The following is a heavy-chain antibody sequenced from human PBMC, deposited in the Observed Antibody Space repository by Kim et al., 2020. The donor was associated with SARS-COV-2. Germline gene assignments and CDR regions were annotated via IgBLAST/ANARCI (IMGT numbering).Heavy chain of an antibody. V-gene: IGHV4-34*01. J-gene: IGHJ4*02. D-gene: IGHD2-15*01. CDR2: INHSGRT. Sequence: SETLSLTCAVYGGSFSGYYWSWIRQPPGKGLEWIGEINHSGRTNYNPSLKSRVTISVDTSKNQFSLKLSSVTAADTAVYYCARGGVGLTLDYWGQGTLVTVSS. CDR3: ARGGVGLTLDY. CDR1: GGSFSGYY.